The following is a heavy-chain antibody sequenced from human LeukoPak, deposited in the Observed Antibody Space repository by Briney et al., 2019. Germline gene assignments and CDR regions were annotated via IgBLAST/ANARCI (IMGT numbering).Heavy chain of an antibody. V-gene: IGHV4-39*01. D-gene: IGHD6-19*01. CDR3: ARLFSRGWEYHFGLDV. CDR1: GGSISTDASY. CDR2: ICYSGST. J-gene: IGHJ6*02. Sequence: SETLSLTCTVSGGSISTDASYWAWIRQPPGKGLEWIGSICYSGSTYYSSSLKSRVTLSVDTSKNQFSLKMSSVTAADTAVFYCARLFSRGWEYHFGLDVWGQGTTVTVS.